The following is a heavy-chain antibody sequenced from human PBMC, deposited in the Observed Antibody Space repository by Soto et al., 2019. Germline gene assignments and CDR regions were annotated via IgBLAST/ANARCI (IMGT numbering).Heavy chain of an antibody. D-gene: IGHD3-16*01. Sequence: QVQLQQWGAGLLKPSETLSLSCAVYGGSFSGYYWSWIRQPPGKGLEWIGEIKHSGSPNYNPSLKGLVTISVASSKNQFSLRLSSVTAPDTAVYYCASILRYLWGQGTLVTVSS. CDR2: IKHSGSP. J-gene: IGHJ4*02. V-gene: IGHV4-34*01. CDR1: GGSFSGYY. CDR3: ASILRYL.